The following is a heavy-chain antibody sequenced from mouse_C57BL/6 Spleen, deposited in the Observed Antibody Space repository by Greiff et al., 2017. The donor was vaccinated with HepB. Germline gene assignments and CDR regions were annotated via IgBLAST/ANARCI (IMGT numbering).Heavy chain of an antibody. J-gene: IGHJ3*01. Sequence: QVQLQQSGPELVKPGASVKISCKASGYAFSSSWMNWVKQRPGKGLEWIGRIYPGDGDTNYNGKFKGKATLTADKSYSTAYMQLSSLTSEDSAVYFCAREEFIGAYWGQGTLVTVSA. CDR2: IYPGDGDT. V-gene: IGHV1-82*01. CDR1: GYAFSSSW. D-gene: IGHD1-1*01. CDR3: AREEFIGAY.